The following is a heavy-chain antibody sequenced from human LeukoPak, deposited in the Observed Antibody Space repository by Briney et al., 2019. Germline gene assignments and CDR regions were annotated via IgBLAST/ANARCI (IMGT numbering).Heavy chain of an antibody. Sequence: ASVKVSCKASGYTFTGYYMHWVRQAPGQGLEWMGWINPNSGGTNYAQKFQGRVTMTRDTFISTAYMELSRLRSDDTAVYYCARGITAMASYYYYYYMDVWGKGTTVTVSS. J-gene: IGHJ6*03. V-gene: IGHV1-2*02. D-gene: IGHD5-18*01. CDR3: ARGITAMASYYYYYYMDV. CDR1: GYTFTGYY. CDR2: INPNSGGT.